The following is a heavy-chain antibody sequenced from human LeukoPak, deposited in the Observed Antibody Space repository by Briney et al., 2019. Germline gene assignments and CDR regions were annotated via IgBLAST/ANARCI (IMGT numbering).Heavy chain of an antibody. Sequence: PGGSLRLSCAASGFTFSSYTMSWVRQAPGKGLEWVSAIGGSGTSTYYADSVKGRFTISRDNSKNTLSLQMNSLRAEDTAVYSCAKRVFAGAGPYYFDYWGRGTRVTVSS. J-gene: IGHJ4*02. CDR1: GFTFSSYT. CDR2: IGGSGTST. CDR3: AKRVFAGAGPYYFDY. V-gene: IGHV3-23*01. D-gene: IGHD6-13*01.